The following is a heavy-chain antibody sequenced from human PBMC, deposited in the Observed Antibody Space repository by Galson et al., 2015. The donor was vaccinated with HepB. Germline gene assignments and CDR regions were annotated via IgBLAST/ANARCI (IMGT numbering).Heavy chain of an antibody. D-gene: IGHD3-10*01. CDR2: ISSSSSYT. CDR1: GFTFSDYY. J-gene: IGHJ4*02. V-gene: IGHV3-11*06. Sequence: SLRISCAASGFTFSDYYMSWIRQAPGKGPEWVSYISSSSSYTNYADSVKGRFTISRDNAKNSLYLQMNSLRAEDTAVYYCARADGELYRYWGQGTLVTVSS. CDR3: ARADGELYRY.